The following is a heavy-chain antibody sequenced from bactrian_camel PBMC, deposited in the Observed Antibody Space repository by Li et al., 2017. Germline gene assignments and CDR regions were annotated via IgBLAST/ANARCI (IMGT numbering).Heavy chain of an antibody. CDR1: AYTDC. CDR2: ADNTGRT. D-gene: IGHD1*01. J-gene: IGHJ4*01. CDR3: AAHLLWGCSAAPRDSSGYTY. V-gene: IGHV3S63*01. Sequence: HVQLVESGGGSVQAGGSLRLSCAAAAYTDCMGWFRQAPGKEREGVACADNTGRTSYADSVKGRFTISKDNAKNILYLQMNSLEPEDTAMYFCAAHLLWGCSAAPRDSSGYTYWGQETQVTVS.